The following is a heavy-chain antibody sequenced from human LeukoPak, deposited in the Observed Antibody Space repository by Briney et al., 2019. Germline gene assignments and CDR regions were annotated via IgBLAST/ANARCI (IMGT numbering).Heavy chain of an antibody. Sequence: PSETLSLTCTVSGGSISSSSYYWGWIRQPPGKGLEWIGSIYYSGSTYYNPSLKSRVTISVDTSKNQFSLKLSSVTAADTAVYYCARDEREFSTVTTSCWFDPWGQGTLVTVSS. CDR2: IYYSGST. CDR1: GGSISSSSYY. V-gene: IGHV4-39*07. CDR3: ARDEREFSTVTTSCWFDP. J-gene: IGHJ5*02. D-gene: IGHD4-17*01.